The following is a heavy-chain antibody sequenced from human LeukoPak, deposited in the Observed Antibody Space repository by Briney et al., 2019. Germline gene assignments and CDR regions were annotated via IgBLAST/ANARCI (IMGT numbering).Heavy chain of an antibody. D-gene: IGHD1-26*01. V-gene: IGHV3-7*01. CDR2: IKQDGSEK. Sequence: GGSLRLSCAASGFTFSSYWMNWVRQAPGKGLEWVANIKQDGSEKYYVDSVKGRFTISRDNAKNSLYLQMNSLRAEDTAVYYCATGGGSYGGYFDYWGQGTLVTVSS. J-gene: IGHJ4*02. CDR1: GFTFSSYW. CDR3: ATGGGSYGGYFDY.